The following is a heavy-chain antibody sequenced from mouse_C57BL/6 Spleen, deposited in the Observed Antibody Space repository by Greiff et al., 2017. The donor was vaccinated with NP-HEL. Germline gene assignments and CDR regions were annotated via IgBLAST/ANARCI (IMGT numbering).Heavy chain of an antibody. D-gene: IGHD3-2*02. J-gene: IGHJ3*01. CDR1: GYAFSSSW. V-gene: IGHV1-82*01. CDR3: ARGGAQARETWFAY. CDR2: IYPGDGDT. Sequence: QVQLQQSGPELVKPGASVKISCKASGYAFSSSWMNWVKQRPGKGLEWIGRIYPGDGDTNYNGKFKGKATLTADKSPSTAYMQLSSLTSEDSAVYFCARGGAQARETWFAYWGQGTLVTVSA.